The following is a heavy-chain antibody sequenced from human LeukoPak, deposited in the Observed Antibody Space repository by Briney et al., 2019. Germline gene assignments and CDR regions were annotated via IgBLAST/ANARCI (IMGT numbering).Heavy chain of an antibody. J-gene: IGHJ1*01. CDR1: GGSISSSSYY. D-gene: IGHD6-19*01. CDR3: ARGGWYPESFQH. CDR2: IYYSGST. V-gene: IGHV4-39*01. Sequence: ASETLSLTCTVSGGSISSSSYYWGWIRQPPGKGLEWIGSIYYSGSTYYNPSLKSRVTISVDTSKNQFSLKLSSVTAADTAVYYCARGGWYPESFQHWGQGALVTVSS.